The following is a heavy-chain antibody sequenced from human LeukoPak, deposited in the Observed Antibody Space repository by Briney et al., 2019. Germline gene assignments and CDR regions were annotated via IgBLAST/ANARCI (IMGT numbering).Heavy chain of an antibody. CDR2: ISSSGSTI. Sequence: GGSLRLSCAASGFTFSSYEMNWVRQAPGKGLEWVSYISSSGSTIYYAYSVKGRFTISRDNAKNSLYLQMNSLRAEDTAVYDCARDPRRVGYWGQGTLVTVSS. D-gene: IGHD6-25*01. J-gene: IGHJ4*02. CDR1: GFTFSSYE. CDR3: ARDPRRVGY. V-gene: IGHV3-48*03.